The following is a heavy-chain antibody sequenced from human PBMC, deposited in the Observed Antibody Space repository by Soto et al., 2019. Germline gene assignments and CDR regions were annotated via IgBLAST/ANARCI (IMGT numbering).Heavy chain of an antibody. Sequence: GASVKVSCKASGSTFSSYAISWVRQAPGQGLEWMGGIIPIFGTANYAQKFQGRVTITADKSTSTAYMELSSLRSEDTAVYYCASPSYYYDSSGGPYYYGMDVWGQGTTVTVSS. J-gene: IGHJ6*02. CDR2: IIPIFGTA. D-gene: IGHD3-22*01. CDR1: GSTFSSYA. CDR3: ASPSYYYDSSGGPYYYGMDV. V-gene: IGHV1-69*06.